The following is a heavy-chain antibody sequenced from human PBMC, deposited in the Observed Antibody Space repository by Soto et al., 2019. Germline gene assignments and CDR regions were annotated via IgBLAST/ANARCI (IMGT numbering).Heavy chain of an antibody. D-gene: IGHD3-22*01. J-gene: IGHJ6*02. Sequence: GGSLRLSCAASGFAFSSYAMNWVRQAPGKGLEWVSYISSSSSSIYYADSVKGRFTISRDIDKNSLYLQMNSLRDEDTAVYYCARQKDSSGYYYYYYGMDVWGQGTTVTVSS. CDR3: ARQKDSSGYYYYYYGMDV. CDR2: ISSSSSSI. CDR1: GFAFSSYA. V-gene: IGHV3-48*02.